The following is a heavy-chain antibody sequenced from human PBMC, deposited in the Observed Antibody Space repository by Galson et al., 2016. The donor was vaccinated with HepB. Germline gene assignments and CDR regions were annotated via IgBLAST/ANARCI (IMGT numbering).Heavy chain of an antibody. J-gene: IGHJ6*02. V-gene: IGHV3-30*03. D-gene: IGHD6-13*01. CDR1: GFTFSSYG. CDR2: IPYDGRNI. CDR3: ARDREQQLPDYIFYYYDMDV. Sequence: SLRLSCAASGFTFSSYGMHWVRQAPGKGLEWVALIPYDGRNIYYADYVKGQFFISRDNSKNTLYLQMNSLRPEDTAVYYCARDREQQLPDYIFYYYDMDVWGQGTTVTVSS.